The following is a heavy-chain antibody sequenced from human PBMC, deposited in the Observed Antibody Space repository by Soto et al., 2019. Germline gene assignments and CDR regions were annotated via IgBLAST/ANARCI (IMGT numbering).Heavy chain of an antibody. D-gene: IGHD1-26*01. V-gene: IGHV3-33*01. CDR2: IWYDGSNK. CDR3: ARDSQWELPYLDY. CDR1: GFTFSSYG. J-gene: IGHJ4*02. Sequence: PGGSLRLSCAASGFTFSSYGMHWVRQAPGKGLEWVAVIWYDGSNKYYADSVKGRFTISRDNSKNTLYLQMNSLRAEDTAVYYCARDSQWELPYLDYWGQGTLVTVSS.